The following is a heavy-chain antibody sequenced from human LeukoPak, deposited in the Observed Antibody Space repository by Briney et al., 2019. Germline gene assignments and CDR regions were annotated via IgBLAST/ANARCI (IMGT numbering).Heavy chain of an antibody. CDR1: GGSISSGDYH. CDR3: ARGIFGVVTRGPDY. CDR2: IYYSGST. V-gene: IGHV4-61*08. D-gene: IGHD3-3*02. J-gene: IGHJ4*02. Sequence: SETLSLTCTVSGGSISSGDYHWSWIRQPPGKGLEWIGYIYYSGSTNYNPSLKSRVTISIDTSKNQFSLKLSSVTAADTAIYYCARGIFGVVTRGPDYWGQGTLVTVSS.